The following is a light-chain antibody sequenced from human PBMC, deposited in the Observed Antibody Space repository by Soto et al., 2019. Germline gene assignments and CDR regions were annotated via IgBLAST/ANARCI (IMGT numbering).Light chain of an antibody. CDR2: DDS. J-gene: IGLJ2*01. CDR3: QVWENSLVL. CDR1: NIGGKN. V-gene: IGLV3-21*02. Sequence: SYELTQPPSVSVAPGQTARITCGGNNIGGKNVHWYQRKPGQAPVLVVYDDSDRPSGIPERVSGSNSGNTATLTISSVEAGDEADYFCQVWENSLVLFGGGTKLTVL.